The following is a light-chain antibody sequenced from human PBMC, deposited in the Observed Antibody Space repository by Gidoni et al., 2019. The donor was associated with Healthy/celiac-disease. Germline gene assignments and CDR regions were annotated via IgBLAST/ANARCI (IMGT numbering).Light chain of an antibody. V-gene: IGKV1-8*01. Sequence: AIRMTQSPSSFSASTGDRVTITCRASQGISSSLAWYQQKPGKAPKLLIYAASTLQSGVPSRFSGSGSGTDFTLTISCLQSEDFATYYCQQYYSYPHTFGQXTKLEIK. CDR2: AAS. CDR1: QGISSS. CDR3: QQYYSYPHT. J-gene: IGKJ2*01.